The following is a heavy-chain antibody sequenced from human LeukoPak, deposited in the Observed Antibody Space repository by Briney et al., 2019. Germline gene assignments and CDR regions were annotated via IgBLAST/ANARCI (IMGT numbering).Heavy chain of an antibody. CDR2: ISYDGSSK. CDR1: GFTFSSYA. CDR3: AGNTYYYDSSGLN. Sequence: PGGSLRLSCAASGFTFSSYAMHWVRQAPGKGLEWVAVISYDGSSKYYADSVKGRFTISRDNSKNTLYLQMNSLRAEDTAVYYCAGNTYYYDSSGLNWGQGTLVTVSS. D-gene: IGHD3-22*01. V-gene: IGHV3-30-3*01. J-gene: IGHJ4*02.